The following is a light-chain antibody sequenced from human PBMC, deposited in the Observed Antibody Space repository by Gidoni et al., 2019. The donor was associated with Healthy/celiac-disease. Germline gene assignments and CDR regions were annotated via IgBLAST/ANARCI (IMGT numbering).Light chain of an antibody. CDR3: QQLNSYPPSIT. Sequence: DIQLTQSPSFLSASVGDRVTITCRASQGISSYLAWYQQKPGKAPKLLIYAASTLQSVVPSRFSGSGSGTEFTLTISSLQPEDFATYYCQQLNSYPPSITFGQGTRLEIK. V-gene: IGKV1-9*01. CDR2: AAS. CDR1: QGISSY. J-gene: IGKJ5*01.